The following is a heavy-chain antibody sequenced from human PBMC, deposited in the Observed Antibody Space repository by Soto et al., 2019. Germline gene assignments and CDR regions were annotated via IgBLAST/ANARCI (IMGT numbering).Heavy chain of an antibody. CDR2: INHSGGT. Sequence: SETLSLTCAVYGMSFSGYYWNWIRQPPGKGLEWIGEINHSGGTNYNPSLKSRVTISEDTSKSQVSLKLSSVTAADTAVYYCARGNYYDGSGLPFDYWGQGTLVTVSS. D-gene: IGHD3-22*01. V-gene: IGHV4-34*01. CDR3: ARGNYYDGSGLPFDY. CDR1: GMSFSGYY. J-gene: IGHJ4*02.